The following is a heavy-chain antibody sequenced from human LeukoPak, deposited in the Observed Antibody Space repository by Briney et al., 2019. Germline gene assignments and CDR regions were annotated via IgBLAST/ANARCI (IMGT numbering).Heavy chain of an antibody. Sequence: SEILSLTCTVSGGSISSSSYYWGWIRQPPGKGLEWIGSIYYSGSTYYNPSLKSRVTISVDTSKNQFSLKLSSVTDADTAVYYCARVGGVTMIVVLIGDGFDIWGQGTMVTVSS. J-gene: IGHJ3*02. V-gene: IGHV4-39*07. CDR1: GGSISSSSYY. CDR2: IYYSGST. CDR3: ARVGGVTMIVVLIGDGFDI. D-gene: IGHD3-22*01.